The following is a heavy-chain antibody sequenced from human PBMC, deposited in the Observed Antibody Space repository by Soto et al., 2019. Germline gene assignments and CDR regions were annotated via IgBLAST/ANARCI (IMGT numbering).Heavy chain of an antibody. CDR3: ARDRPGEQHYFDF. V-gene: IGHV3-74*01. Sequence: PGGSLRLSCAASGFIFSSDWMHWVRQVPGGGLMWVSRINTDGNGTSYADSVKGRFTISRDNSKDTLYLQMNSLRAEDTAVYYCARDRPGEQHYFDFWGQGSLVTVSS. D-gene: IGHD6-6*01. CDR1: GFIFSSDW. J-gene: IGHJ4*01. CDR2: INTDGNGT.